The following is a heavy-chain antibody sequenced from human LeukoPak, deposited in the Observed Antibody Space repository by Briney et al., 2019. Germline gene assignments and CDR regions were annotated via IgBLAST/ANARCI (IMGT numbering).Heavy chain of an antibody. CDR2: VSGSGGQT. Sequence: PGGSRRLSCAVAGLTLSDYAMTWGRQAPGKGLEWVSPVSGSGGQTHYADSVKGRFVISRDNFRNTVYLQMNILRVEDTAIYYCAKAGSGVPIVVVPAAFDSWGQGTLVTVSS. V-gene: IGHV3-23*01. D-gene: IGHD2-21*01. J-gene: IGHJ4*02. CDR3: AKAGSGVPIVVVPAAFDS. CDR1: GLTLSDYA.